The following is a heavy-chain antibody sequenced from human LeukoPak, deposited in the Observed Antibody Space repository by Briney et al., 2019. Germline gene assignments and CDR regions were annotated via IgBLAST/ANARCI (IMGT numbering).Heavy chain of an antibody. CDR2: ISSFGSTI. J-gene: IGHJ4*02. V-gene: IGHV3-48*03. CDR1: GFTFSSYE. Sequence: GGSLRLSCAASGFTFSSYEMNWVRQAPGKGLGWVSYISSFGSTIYYADSVKGRFTISRDNAKNSLYLQMNSLRAEDTAVYYCAGSAYYRDFDYWGQGTLVTVSS. CDR3: AGSAYYRDFDY. D-gene: IGHD3-22*01.